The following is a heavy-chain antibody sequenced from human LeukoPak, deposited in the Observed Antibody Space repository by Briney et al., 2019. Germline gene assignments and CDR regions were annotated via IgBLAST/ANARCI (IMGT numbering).Heavy chain of an antibody. V-gene: IGHV4-30-4*08. D-gene: IGHD2-2*01. Sequence: SETLFLTCTVSGGSISSGDYYWSWIRQPPGKGLEWIGYIYYSGSTYYNPSLKSRVTISVDTSKNQFSLKLSSVTAADTAVYYCARDSAVPAAIPGYWGQGTLVTVSS. CDR1: GGSISSGDYY. CDR3: ARDSAVPAAIPGY. J-gene: IGHJ4*02. CDR2: IYYSGST.